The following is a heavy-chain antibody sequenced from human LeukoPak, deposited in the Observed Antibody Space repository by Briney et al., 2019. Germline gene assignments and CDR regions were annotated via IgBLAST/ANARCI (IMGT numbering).Heavy chain of an antibody. D-gene: IGHD1-26*01. V-gene: IGHV3-23*01. CDR3: AKDQYSGIYYSFDY. CDR1: GFAFNTYG. Sequence: GGSLRLSCAASGFAFNTYGMSWVRQAPGKGLEWVSAISGNGGTTYYSDSVKGRFTISRDNSKNTLYLQMNSLRVEDTALYYCAKDQYSGIYYSFDYWGQGTLVTVSS. CDR2: ISGNGGTT. J-gene: IGHJ4*02.